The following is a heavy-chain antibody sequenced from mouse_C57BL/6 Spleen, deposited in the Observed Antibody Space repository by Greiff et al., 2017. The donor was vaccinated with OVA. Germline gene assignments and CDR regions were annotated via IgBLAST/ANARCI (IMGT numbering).Heavy chain of an antibody. CDR2: FHPYNDDT. V-gene: IGHV1-47*01. J-gene: IGHJ4*01. D-gene: IGHD2-2*01. Sequence: VQRVESGAELVKPGASVKMSCKASGYTFTTYPIEWMKQNHGKSLEWIGNFHPYNDDTKYNEKFKGKATLTVEKSSSTVYLELSRLTSDDSAVYYCARGDGYDRAMDYWGQGTSVTVSS. CDR3: ARGDGYDRAMDY. CDR1: GYTFTTYP.